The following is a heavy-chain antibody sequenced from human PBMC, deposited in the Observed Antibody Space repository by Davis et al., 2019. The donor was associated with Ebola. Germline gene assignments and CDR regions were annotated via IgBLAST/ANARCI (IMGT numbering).Heavy chain of an antibody. V-gene: IGHV1-18*01. CDR3: ARRDYGDYGAF. CDR1: GYTFTGYG. Sequence: AASVKVSCKASGYTFTGYGISWVRQAPGQGLEWMGWISAFSGNTNYAQKLQGRVTMTTDTSTSTAYMELRSLRSDDTAVYYCARRDYGDYGAFWGQGTLVTVSS. D-gene: IGHD4-17*01. J-gene: IGHJ4*02. CDR2: ISAFSGNT.